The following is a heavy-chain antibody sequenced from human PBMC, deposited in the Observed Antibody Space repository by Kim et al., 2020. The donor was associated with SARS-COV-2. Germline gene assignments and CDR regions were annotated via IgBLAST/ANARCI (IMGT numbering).Heavy chain of an antibody. D-gene: IGHD3-10*01. CDR1: GFTFSSYG. Sequence: GGSLRLSCAASGFTFSSYGMHWVRQAPGKGLEWVAVISYDGSNKYYADSVKGRFTISRDNSKNTLYLQMKSLRAEDTAVYYCAKASELLWFGELFSYYYYGMDVWGQGTTVTVSS. J-gene: IGHJ6*02. CDR3: AKASELLWFGELFSYYYYGMDV. V-gene: IGHV3-30*18. CDR2: ISYDGSNK.